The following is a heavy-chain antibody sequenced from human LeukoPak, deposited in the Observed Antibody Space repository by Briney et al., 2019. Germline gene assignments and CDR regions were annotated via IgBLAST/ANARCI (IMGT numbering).Heavy chain of an antibody. D-gene: IGHD4-17*01. CDR1: GGSFSGYY. V-gene: IGHV4-34*01. Sequence: SETLSLTCGVYGGSFSGYYWGWIRQPPGKGLEWIGEINHSGSTNYNPSLKSRVTISVDTSKNQFSLKLSSVTAADTAVYYCARGLRNYGNDYWGQGTLVTVSS. CDR2: INHSGST. J-gene: IGHJ4*02. CDR3: ARGLRNYGNDY.